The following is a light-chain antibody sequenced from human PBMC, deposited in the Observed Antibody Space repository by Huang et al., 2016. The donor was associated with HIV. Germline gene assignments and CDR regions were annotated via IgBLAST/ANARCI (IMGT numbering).Light chain of an antibody. CDR2: AAF. J-gene: IGKJ1*01. CDR1: QDISNY. CDR3: QQSYSSRKT. V-gene: IGKV1-39*01. Sequence: DIQMTQSPSSLSASIGDRVTTTCRASQDISNYLNWYQQNPGKAPKLLIYAAFSLQSGVPSRFRGGGSGTDFTLTITTLQAEDFATYYCQQSYSSRKTFGQGTKVDMK.